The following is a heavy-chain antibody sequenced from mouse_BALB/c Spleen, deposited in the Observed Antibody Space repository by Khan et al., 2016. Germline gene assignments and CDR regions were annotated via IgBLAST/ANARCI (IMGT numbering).Heavy chain of an antibody. CDR1: GYRFTDYE. V-gene: IGHV1-15*01. J-gene: IGHJ4*01. CDR3: TRRAYYGSRRALDN. Sequence: QVRLQQSGAELVRPGASVTLSCKASGYRFTDYEMHWVKQTPVHGLEWIGLIDPDTGGTAYNQKFKDKSTLTADKSSSTAYMELRSLTSEDSAVLYGTRRAYYGSRRALDNWGQGTSVSVSS. D-gene: IGHD1-1*01. CDR2: IDPDTGGT.